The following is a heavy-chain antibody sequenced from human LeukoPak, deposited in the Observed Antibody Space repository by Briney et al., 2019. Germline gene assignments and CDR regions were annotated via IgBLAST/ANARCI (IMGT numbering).Heavy chain of an antibody. V-gene: IGHV4-59*01. J-gene: IGHJ6*03. Sequence: SETLSLTCTVSGGSISSYYWSWLRQPPGKGLEWIGYIYYSGSTNYNPSLKSRVTISVDTSKNQFSLTLSSVPAAHTAVYYFAGVVYDYYYYMYVWGKGNTGTVSS. CDR1: GGSISSYY. CDR3: AGVVYDYYYYMYV. CDR2: IYYSGST. D-gene: IGHD2-15*01.